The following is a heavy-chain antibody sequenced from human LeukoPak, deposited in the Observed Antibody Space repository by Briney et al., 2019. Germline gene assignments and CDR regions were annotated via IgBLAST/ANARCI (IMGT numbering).Heavy chain of an antibody. CDR2: IIPILGTA. D-gene: IGHD3-9*01. CDR3: ARATVYYDFLTGFDP. Sequence: SVKVSCKASGGTFSTYTINWVRQAPGQGLEWMGGIIPILGTANYAQKFQDRVTITADESTSTAYMELSSLRSEDTAVYYCARATVYYDFLTGFDPWGQGTLVTVSS. J-gene: IGHJ5*02. V-gene: IGHV1-69*13. CDR1: GGTFSTYT.